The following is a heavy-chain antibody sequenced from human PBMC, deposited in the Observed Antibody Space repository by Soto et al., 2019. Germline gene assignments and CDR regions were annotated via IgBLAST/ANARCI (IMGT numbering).Heavy chain of an antibody. CDR3: ARGYYDYIWGSYRSYYYYYMDV. V-gene: IGHV4-59*01. D-gene: IGHD3-16*02. CDR1: GGSISSYY. Sequence: SETLSLTCTVSGGSISSYYWSWIRQPPGKGLEWIGYIYYSGSTNCNPSLKSRVTISVGTSKNQFSLKLSSVTAADTAVYYCARGYYDYIWGSYRSYYYYYMDVWGKGTTVTVSS. J-gene: IGHJ6*03. CDR2: IYYSGST.